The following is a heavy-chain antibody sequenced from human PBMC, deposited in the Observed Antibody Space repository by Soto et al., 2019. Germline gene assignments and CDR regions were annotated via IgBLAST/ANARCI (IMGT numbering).Heavy chain of an antibody. CDR3: ATPKQYYDFWSGYSGFDAFDI. J-gene: IGHJ3*02. Sequence: QVQLVQSGAEVKKPGASVKVSCKASGYTFTSYDIHWVRQATGQGLEWMGWMNPNSGNTGYAQKFQGRVTMTRNTSISTAYMELSSLRSEDTSVYYCATPKQYYDFWSGYSGFDAFDIWGQGKMVTVSS. CDR1: GYTFTSYD. CDR2: MNPNSGNT. V-gene: IGHV1-8*01. D-gene: IGHD3-3*01.